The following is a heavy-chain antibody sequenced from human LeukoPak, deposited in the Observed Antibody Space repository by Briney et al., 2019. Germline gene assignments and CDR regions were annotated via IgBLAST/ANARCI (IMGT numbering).Heavy chain of an antibody. Sequence: ASVKVSCKASGYTFTTYGISWVRQAPGQGLEWMGWISADNGNTNYAQKFQGIIIMTTDTSTSTAFMEMKSLKSDDTAVYYCARGSLRFLEWSADYWGQGNLVTVSS. CDR2: ISADNGNT. V-gene: IGHV1-18*01. J-gene: IGHJ4*02. D-gene: IGHD3-3*01. CDR1: GYTFTTYG. CDR3: ARGSLRFLEWSADY.